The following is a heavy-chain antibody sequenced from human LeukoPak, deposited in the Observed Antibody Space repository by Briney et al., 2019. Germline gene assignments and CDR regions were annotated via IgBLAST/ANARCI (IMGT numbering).Heavy chain of an antibody. V-gene: IGHV4-59*01. CDR3: ARTTVVMGPTQYYFDY. CDR1: GGSISSYY. CDR2: IYYSGST. J-gene: IGHJ4*02. Sequence: PSETLSLTCTVSGGSISSYYWSWIRQPPGKGPEWIGYIYYSGSTNYNPSLKSRVTISVDTSKNQFSLKLSSVTAADTAVYYCARTTVVMGPTQYYFDYWGQGTLVTVSS. D-gene: IGHD4-23*01.